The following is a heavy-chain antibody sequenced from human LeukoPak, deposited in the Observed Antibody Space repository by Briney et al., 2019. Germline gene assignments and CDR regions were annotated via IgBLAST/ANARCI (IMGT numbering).Heavy chain of an antibody. CDR3: ARVDANTWYGKIDY. J-gene: IGHJ4*02. CDR2: LNPNSGGT. V-gene: IGHV1-2*02. D-gene: IGHD6-13*01. Sequence: ASVKVSCKASGYSFTAHHIHWVRQAPGQGLEWMGWLNPNSGGTNYAQKFQGSVTMTRDTSISTAYTELNSLRSDDTAVYYCARVDANTWYGKIDYWGQGTLVTVSS. CDR1: GYSFTAHH.